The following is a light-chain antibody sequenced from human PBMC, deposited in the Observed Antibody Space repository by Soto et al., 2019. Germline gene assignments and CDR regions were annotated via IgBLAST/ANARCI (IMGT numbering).Light chain of an antibody. CDR3: QQYVSIPLT. Sequence: IVLTQSPGALSLSPGERATLSCRASQSVGTYLAWYQQKPGQAPRLLIYGASSWATGVPDRFSGSGSGTDFTLTISRLEPEDFAVYYCQQYVSIPLTFGGGTKVDIK. CDR1: QSVGTY. CDR2: GAS. V-gene: IGKV3-20*01. J-gene: IGKJ4*01.